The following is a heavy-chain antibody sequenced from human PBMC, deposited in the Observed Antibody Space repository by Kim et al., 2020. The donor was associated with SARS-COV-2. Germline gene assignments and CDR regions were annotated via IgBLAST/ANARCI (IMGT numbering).Heavy chain of an antibody. CDR3: ASAELRYFDPTPEG. CDR2: ISSSSSYI. Sequence: GGSLRLSCAASGFTFSSYSMNWVRQAPGKGLEWVSSISSSSSYIYYADSVKGRFTISRDNAKNSLYLQMNSLRAEDTAVYYCASAELRYFDPTPEGWGQGTLVTVSS. V-gene: IGHV3-21*01. D-gene: IGHD3-9*01. J-gene: IGHJ4*02. CDR1: GFTFSSYS.